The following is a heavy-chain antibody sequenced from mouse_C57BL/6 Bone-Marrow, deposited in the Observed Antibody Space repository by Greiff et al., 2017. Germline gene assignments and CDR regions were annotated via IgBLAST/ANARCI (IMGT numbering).Heavy chain of an antibody. V-gene: IGHV5-17*01. CDR3: ARPCITTVVATEYFDV. J-gene: IGHJ1*03. CDR2: ISSGSSTI. Sequence: EVMLVESGGGLVKPGGSLKLSCAASGFTFSDYGMHWVRQAPEKGLEWVAYISSGSSTIYYADTVKGRFTISRDNAKNTLFLQMTSLRSEDTAMDYCARPCITTVVATEYFDVWGTGTTVTVSS. CDR1: GFTFSDYG. D-gene: IGHD1-1*01.